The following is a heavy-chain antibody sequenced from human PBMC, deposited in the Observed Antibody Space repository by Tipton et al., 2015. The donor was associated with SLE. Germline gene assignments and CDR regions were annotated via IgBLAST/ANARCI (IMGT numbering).Heavy chain of an antibody. D-gene: IGHD5-12*01. CDR3: ARGGVGGYDYFDN. CDR2: IYNSGST. V-gene: IGHV4-59*08. Sequence: TLSLTCTVSGDSISGYYWSWIRQPPGKGLEWIGYIYNSGSTSYNPSLKSRVTISEDTSRQQFSLRLRSLTAADTAVYYCARGGVGGYDYFDNWGQGTLVTVSS. J-gene: IGHJ4*02. CDR1: GDSISGYY.